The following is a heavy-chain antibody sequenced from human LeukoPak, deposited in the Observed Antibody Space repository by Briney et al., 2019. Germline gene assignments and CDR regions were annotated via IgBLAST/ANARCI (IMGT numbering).Heavy chain of an antibody. CDR3: ARARSGSSSYFSAFDI. CDR1: GGSISSYY. V-gene: IGHV4-4*07. D-gene: IGHD3-22*01. CDR2: IYTSGST. J-gene: IGHJ3*02. Sequence: SETLSLTCTVSGGSISSYYWSWIRQPAGKGLECIGRIYTSGSTNYNPSLKSRVTMSVDTSKNQFSLKLSSVTAADTAVYYCARARSGSSSYFSAFDIWGQGTMVTVSS.